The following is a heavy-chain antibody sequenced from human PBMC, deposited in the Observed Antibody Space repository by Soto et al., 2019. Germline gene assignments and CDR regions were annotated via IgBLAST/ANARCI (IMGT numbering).Heavy chain of an antibody. CDR3: ARGIPAMVRGVINWFDP. D-gene: IGHD3-10*01. CDR2: INTNTGNP. Sequence: ASVKVSCKASGYTFTSYAMNWVRQAPGQGLEWMGWINTNTGNPTYAQGFTGRFVFSLDTPVSTAYLQICSLKAEDTAVYYCARGIPAMVRGVINWFDPWGQGTLVTVSS. V-gene: IGHV7-4-1*01. J-gene: IGHJ5*02. CDR1: GYTFTSYA.